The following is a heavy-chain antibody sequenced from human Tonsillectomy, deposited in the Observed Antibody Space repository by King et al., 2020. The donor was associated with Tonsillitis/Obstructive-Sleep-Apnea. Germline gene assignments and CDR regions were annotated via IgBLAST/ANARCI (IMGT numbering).Heavy chain of an antibody. V-gene: IGHV5-51*01. D-gene: IGHD3-3*01. Sequence: QLVQSGAEVKKPGESLKISCKGSGYSFTNYWIGWVRQMPGKGLEWMGIIYPGDSVTRYSPSFQGQVTISADKSISTAYLQWRSLKASDTAMYYCARLPPNLMFWSAYYVDYWGQGTLVTVSS. CDR2: IYPGDSVT. CDR1: GYSFTNYW. J-gene: IGHJ4*02. CDR3: ARLPPNLMFWSAYYVDY.